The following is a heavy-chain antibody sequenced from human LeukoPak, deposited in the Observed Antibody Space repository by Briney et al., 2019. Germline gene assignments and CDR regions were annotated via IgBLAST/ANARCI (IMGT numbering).Heavy chain of an antibody. CDR2: IDPDSSAT. J-gene: IGHJ6*02. CDR3: ARDRYQLVSGGDNKHGMDA. Sequence: ASVKVSCKASGYTITGYYLHWVRQAPGQGPEWMGWIDPDSSATKYAQKFQGRVVMTRDTSTNTAYMELNSLTSGDTAVYYCARDRYQLVSGGDNKHGMDAWGQGTTVTVSS. CDR1: GYTITGYY. D-gene: IGHD2-2*01. V-gene: IGHV1-2*02.